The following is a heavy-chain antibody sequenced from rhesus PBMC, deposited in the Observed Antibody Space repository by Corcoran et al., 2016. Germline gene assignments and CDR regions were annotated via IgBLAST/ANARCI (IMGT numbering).Heavy chain of an antibody. CDR3: PRGAADNSLDV. CDR2: IGGSSGST. CDR1: GVSISGYY. Sequence: QVQLQESGPGLVKPSETLSLTCAVSGVSISGYYWNWIRQPPGKGREWIGYIGGSSGSTSYNPSLKMPINISTDTSKNHVSLNLSSVTAADTAVYYCPRGAADNSLDVWGRGVLVTVSS. J-gene: IGHJ5-2*02. V-gene: IGHV4-165*02.